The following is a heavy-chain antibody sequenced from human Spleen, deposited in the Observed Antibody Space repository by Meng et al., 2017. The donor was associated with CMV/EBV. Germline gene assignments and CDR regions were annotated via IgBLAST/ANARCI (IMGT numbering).Heavy chain of an antibody. Sequence: ASVKVSCKASGGTISSYAISWVRQAPGQGLEWVGWISSYNSNTNYAQKFLGRVTLTTDTSTSIAYMELRSLRSDDTAVYYCATIAYCGGDCYQVHPLYDHWGQGTLVTVSS. CDR3: ATIAYCGGDCYQVHPLYDH. CDR2: ISSYNSNT. CDR1: GGTISSYA. J-gene: IGHJ5*02. V-gene: IGHV1-18*01. D-gene: IGHD2-21*01.